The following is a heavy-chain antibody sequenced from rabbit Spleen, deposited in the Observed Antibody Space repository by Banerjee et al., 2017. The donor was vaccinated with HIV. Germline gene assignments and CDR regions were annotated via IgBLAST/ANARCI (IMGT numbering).Heavy chain of an antibody. Sequence: QSLEESGGDLVQPGGSLKLSCKASGFTLSSYYMNWVRQAPGKGLEWIGYIDPVFGSTYYANWVNGRFTISSHNAQNTLYLQLNSLTAADTATYFCARAPYAGIAVYGYAQNLWGPGTLVTVS. D-gene: IGHD6-1*01. V-gene: IGHV1S7*01. J-gene: IGHJ4*01. CDR1: GFTLSSYY. CDR3: ARAPYAGIAVYGYAQNL. CDR2: IDPVFGST.